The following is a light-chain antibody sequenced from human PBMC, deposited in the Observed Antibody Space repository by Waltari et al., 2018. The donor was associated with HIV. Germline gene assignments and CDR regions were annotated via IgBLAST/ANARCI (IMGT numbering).Light chain of an antibody. CDR2: EVS. J-gene: IGLJ2*01. CDR3: CSYAGSSTLV. V-gene: IGLV2-23*02. CDR1: SSDVGSYNL. Sequence: QSALTQPASVSGSPGQSITISCTGTSSDVGSYNLVSWYQQHPGKAPKLMIYEVSKRASGVSNRFSGSKSGNTASLTISGLQAEDEADYYCCSYAGSSTLVFGGGTKLPVL.